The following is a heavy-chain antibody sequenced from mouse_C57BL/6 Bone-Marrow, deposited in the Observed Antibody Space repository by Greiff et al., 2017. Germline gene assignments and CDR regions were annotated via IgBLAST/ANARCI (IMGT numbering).Heavy chain of an antibody. CDR2: IYPGSGNT. V-gene: IGHV1-66*01. Sequence: QVPLQQSGPELVKPGASVKISCKASGYSFTRYYLHWVKQRPGQGLAWIGWIYPGSGNTKYNEKFKGKATLTADTSSSTAYMPLSSLTSEDSAVYYGARCGDYDELLAMDYWGQGTSGTGSS. J-gene: IGHJ4*01. D-gene: IGHD2-4*01. CDR1: GYSFTRYY. CDR3: ARCGDYDELLAMDY.